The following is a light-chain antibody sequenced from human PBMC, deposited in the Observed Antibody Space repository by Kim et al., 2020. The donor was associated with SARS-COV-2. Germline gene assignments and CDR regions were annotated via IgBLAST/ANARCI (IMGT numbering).Light chain of an antibody. Sequence: EIVLTQSPGTLSLSPGERATLSCRASQSVSGSYLAWYQQKPGQAPRLLIYDASSRATGIPDRFSGSGSGTDFTLTISRLEPEDFAVYSCQQYGSSPITFGRGARLEIK. CDR2: DAS. CDR3: QQYGSSPIT. V-gene: IGKV3-20*01. J-gene: IGKJ5*01. CDR1: QSVSGSY.